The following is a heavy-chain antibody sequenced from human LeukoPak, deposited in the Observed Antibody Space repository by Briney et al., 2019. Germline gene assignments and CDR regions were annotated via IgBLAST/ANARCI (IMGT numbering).Heavy chain of an antibody. D-gene: IGHD2-2*01. CDR2: INPNSGGT. CDR1: GYTFTGYY. J-gene: IGHJ4*02. CDR3: ARDPSTHKPYSTKTFVDY. V-gene: IGHV1-2*02. Sequence: ASVKVSCKASGYTFTGYYMHWVRQAPGQGLEWMGWINPNSGGTNYAQKFQGRVTMTRDTSISTAYMELSRLRSDDTAVYYCARDPSTHKPYSTKTFVDYWGQGTLVTVSS.